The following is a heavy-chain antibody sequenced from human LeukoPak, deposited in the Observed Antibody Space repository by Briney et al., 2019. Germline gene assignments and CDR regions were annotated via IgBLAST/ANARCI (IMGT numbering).Heavy chain of an antibody. Sequence: GASVKVSCKASGYTFTGYYMHWVRQAPGQGLEWMGWINPNSGGTNYAQKFQGRVTMTRDTSISTAYMELSSLRSEDTAVYYCAIIPAAMPRYYYYGMDVWGKGTTVTVSS. CDR1: GYTFTGYY. V-gene: IGHV1-2*02. CDR2: INPNSGGT. D-gene: IGHD2-2*01. J-gene: IGHJ6*04. CDR3: AIIPAAMPRYYYYGMDV.